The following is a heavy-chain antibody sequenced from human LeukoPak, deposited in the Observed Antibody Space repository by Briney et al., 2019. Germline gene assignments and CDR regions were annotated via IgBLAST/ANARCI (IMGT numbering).Heavy chain of an antibody. D-gene: IGHD3-9*01. CDR2: IIPIFGTA. V-gene: IGHV1-69*13. CDR3: ARRGDVRYFDWFTQFDY. J-gene: IGHJ4*02. CDR1: GYTFTSYC. Sequence: GASVKVSCKASGYTFTSYCISWVRQAPGQGLEWMGGIIPIFGTANYAQKFQGRVTITADESTSTAYMELSRLRSEDTAVYYCARRGDVRYFDWFTQFDYWGQGTLVTVSS.